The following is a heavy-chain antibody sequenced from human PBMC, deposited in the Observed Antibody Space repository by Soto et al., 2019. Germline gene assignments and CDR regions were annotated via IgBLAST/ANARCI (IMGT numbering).Heavy chain of an antibody. CDR2: IKQDGSEK. Sequence: GESLKISCAASGFTFSSYWMSWVGQAPGKGLEWVANIKQDGSEKYYVDSVKGRFTISRDNAKNSLYLQMNSLRAEDTAVYYCAREAVFIAAFDYWGQGTLVTVSS. CDR1: GFTFSSYW. D-gene: IGHD6-6*01. J-gene: IGHJ4*02. V-gene: IGHV3-7*01. CDR3: AREAVFIAAFDY.